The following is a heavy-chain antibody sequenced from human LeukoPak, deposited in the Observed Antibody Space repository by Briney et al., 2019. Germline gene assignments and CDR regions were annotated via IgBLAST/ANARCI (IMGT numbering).Heavy chain of an antibody. D-gene: IGHD3-10*01. Sequence: ASVKVSCKASGYPFTTYYVHWVRQAPGQGPEWMGIINPSGGSTNYAQNFQGRVTMTRDTSTTTVYMELSTLRSEDTAVYYCARGRVVRGPYYYYGMDVWGQGTTVTVSS. V-gene: IGHV1-46*01. CDR1: GYPFTTYY. CDR2: INPSGGST. CDR3: ARGRVVRGPYYYYGMDV. J-gene: IGHJ6*02.